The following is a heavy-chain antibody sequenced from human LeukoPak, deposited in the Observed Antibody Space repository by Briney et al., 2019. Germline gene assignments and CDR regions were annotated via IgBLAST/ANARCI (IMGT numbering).Heavy chain of an antibody. CDR1: GYTFTSYY. CDR3: AREVTTDYYYYYYYMDV. V-gene: IGHV1-46*01. D-gene: IGHD4-11*01. Sequence: ASVKVSCKASGYTFTSYYMHWVRQAPGQGREWMGIINPSGGSTSYAQKFQGRVTMTRDMSTSTVYMELRSLRSDDTAVYYCAREVTTDYYYYYYYMDVWGKGTTVTVSS. J-gene: IGHJ6*03. CDR2: INPSGGST.